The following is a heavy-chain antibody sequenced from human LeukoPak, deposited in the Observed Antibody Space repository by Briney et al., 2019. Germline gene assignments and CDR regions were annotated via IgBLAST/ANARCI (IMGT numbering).Heavy chain of an antibody. J-gene: IGHJ4*02. V-gene: IGHV4-61*02. CDR1: GGSISSGSYY. Sequence: TSQTLSLTCTVSGGSISSGSYYWSWIRQPAGKGLEWIGRIYTSGSTNYNPSLKSRVTISVDTSKNQFSLKLSSVTAADTAVYYCARHGNLYYFDYWGQGTLVTVSS. D-gene: IGHD5-24*01. CDR2: IYTSGST. CDR3: ARHGNLYYFDY.